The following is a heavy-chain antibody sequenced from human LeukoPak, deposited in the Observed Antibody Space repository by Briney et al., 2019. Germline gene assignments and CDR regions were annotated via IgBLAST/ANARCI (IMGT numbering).Heavy chain of an antibody. CDR1: GGSISSYY. J-gene: IGHJ4*02. Sequence: SETLSLTCTVSGGSISSYYWSWIRQPAGKGLEWIGRIYISGSTKYNASLKSRVTMSIDTSKNELSLKLSSVTAADTAVYFRARDRKGSNAVDYWGQGTLVTVSS. D-gene: IGHD3-10*01. CDR3: ARDRKGSNAVDY. V-gene: IGHV4-4*07. CDR2: IYISGST.